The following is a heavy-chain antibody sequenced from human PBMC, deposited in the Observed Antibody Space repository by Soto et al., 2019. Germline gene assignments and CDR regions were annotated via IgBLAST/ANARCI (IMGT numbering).Heavy chain of an antibody. V-gene: IGHV3-7*01. CDR1: GFTFSSYW. Sequence: GGSLRLSCAASGFTFSSYWMSWVRQAPGKGLEWVANIKQDGSEKYYVDSVKGRFTISRDNAKNSLYLQMNSLRAEDTAVYYCARVGSSSYDAFDIWGQGTMVTVSS. CDR3: ARVGSSSYDAFDI. J-gene: IGHJ3*02. CDR2: IKQDGSEK. D-gene: IGHD6-13*01.